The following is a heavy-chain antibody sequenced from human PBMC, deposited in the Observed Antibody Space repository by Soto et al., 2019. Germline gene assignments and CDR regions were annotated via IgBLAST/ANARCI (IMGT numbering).Heavy chain of an antibody. CDR2: IYPTGST. CDR3: ARQYYGSGSYYPSYFDY. Sequence: SETLSLTCTVSGGSISSSTYYWGWIRQPPGKGLEWIGSIYPTGSTYSNPSLKSRVTISVDTSKNQFSLKLSSVTAADTAVYYCARQYYGSGSYYPSYFDYWGQGTLVTVSS. J-gene: IGHJ4*02. D-gene: IGHD3-10*01. V-gene: IGHV4-39*01. CDR1: GGSISSSTYY.